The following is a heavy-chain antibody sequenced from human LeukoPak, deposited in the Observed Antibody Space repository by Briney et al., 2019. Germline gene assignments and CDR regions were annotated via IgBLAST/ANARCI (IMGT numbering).Heavy chain of an antibody. V-gene: IGHV4-59*01. CDR3: ARGWTRGFDS. J-gene: IGHJ5*01. CDR1: GGSISNYY. CDR2: IYYSGST. D-gene: IGHD3/OR15-3a*01. Sequence: SETLSLTCTASGGSISNYYWSRIRQPPGKGLEWIGYIYYSGSTNYNPSLKSRVTISVDTSKNQFSLRLSSVTAAGTAVYFCARGWTRGFDSWGQGTLVTVSS.